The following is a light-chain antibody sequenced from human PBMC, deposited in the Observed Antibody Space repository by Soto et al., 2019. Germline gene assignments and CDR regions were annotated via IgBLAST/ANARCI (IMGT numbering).Light chain of an antibody. Sequence: DIVMTQSPDSLTVSLGERATINRKSSQSVLYSSNNNNYLAWYQQKPGQPPKLLFYWASTRESGVPDRFSGSGSGTDFTLTINSLQAEDVAVYYCQQYYTTPLTFGGGTKVEIK. CDR3: QQYYTTPLT. CDR1: QSVLYSSNNNNY. V-gene: IGKV4-1*01. CDR2: WAS. J-gene: IGKJ4*01.